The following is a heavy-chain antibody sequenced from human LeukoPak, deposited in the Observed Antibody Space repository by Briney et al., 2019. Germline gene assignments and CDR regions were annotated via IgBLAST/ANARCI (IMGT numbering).Heavy chain of an antibody. J-gene: IGHJ4*02. CDR3: ARDPRTSSTSRNYFES. Sequence: SETLSLTCTVSGGSITDYYWSWIRQPPGKGLEWIGYIYCIGVTTYNPSLKSRVAISIDTSKNQFSLSLSSVTAADTAVYYCARDPRTSSTSRNYFESWGQGTLVTVSS. D-gene: IGHD6-13*01. CDR1: GGSITDYY. V-gene: IGHV4-59*01. CDR2: IYCIGVT.